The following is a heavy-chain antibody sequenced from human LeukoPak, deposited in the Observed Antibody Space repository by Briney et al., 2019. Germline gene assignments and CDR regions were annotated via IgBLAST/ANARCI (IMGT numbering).Heavy chain of an antibody. CDR2: ISSSGSII. D-gene: IGHD3-16*01. CDR3: AKRPSGGGYYYYLDV. J-gene: IGHJ6*03. CDR1: GFTFSDYY. V-gene: IGHV3-11*04. Sequence: GGSLRLSCAASGFTFSDYYMSWIRQAPGKGLEWVSYISSSGSIIYYAHSVKGRFTISRDNAKNSLYLQMNSLRAEDTAVYYCAKRPSGGGYYYYLDVWGKGTTVTVSS.